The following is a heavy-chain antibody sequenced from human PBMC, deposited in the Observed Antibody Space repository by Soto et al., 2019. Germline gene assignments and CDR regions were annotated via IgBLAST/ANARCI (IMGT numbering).Heavy chain of an antibody. Sequence: PSETLSLTCTFSDASINFGGYDWNWVRLLPGRGLEWIGYIYFTGNTYYNPSLESRVTISLDTPQNQFSLKLNSVSAADTAVYYCASGDEWGVLLAYWGQGALVTVSS. V-gene: IGHV4-31*03. D-gene: IGHD2-21*02. CDR2: IYFTGNT. J-gene: IGHJ4*02. CDR1: DASINFGGYD. CDR3: ASGDEWGVLLAY.